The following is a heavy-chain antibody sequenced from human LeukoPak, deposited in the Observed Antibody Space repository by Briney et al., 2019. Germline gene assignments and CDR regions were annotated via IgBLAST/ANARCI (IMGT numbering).Heavy chain of an antibody. J-gene: IGHJ5*02. CDR2: INSDGINT. V-gene: IGHV3-74*01. D-gene: IGHD3-22*01. CDR3: ARDLGQYYDTSDNWFDP. Sequence: GGSLRLSCAASGFTFSSYGMHWVRQAPGKGLVWVSRINSDGINTSYADSVKGRFTISRDNAKNTLNLQMNSLRAEDTAVYYCARDLGQYYDTSDNWFDPWCQGTLVTVSS. CDR1: GFTFSSYG.